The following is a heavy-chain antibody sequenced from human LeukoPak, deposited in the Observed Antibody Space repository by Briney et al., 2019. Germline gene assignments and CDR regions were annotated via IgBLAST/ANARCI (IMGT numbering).Heavy chain of an antibody. Sequence: GGSLRLSCAASEFTFDKYWMHWVRQAPGKGLVWVSRINGDGTSTSYADSVKGAFIISRDNAKNTLYLQVSSLRAEDTAVYYCATGNYYDSRGYYTFGHWGQGTLVTVSS. CDR3: ATGNYYDSRGYYTFGH. V-gene: IGHV3-74*01. D-gene: IGHD3-22*01. J-gene: IGHJ4*02. CDR2: INGDGTST. CDR1: EFTFDKYW.